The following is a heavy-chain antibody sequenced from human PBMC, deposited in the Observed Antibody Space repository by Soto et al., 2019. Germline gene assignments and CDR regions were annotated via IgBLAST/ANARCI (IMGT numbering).Heavy chain of an antibody. CDR1: GGTFSSYA. J-gene: IGHJ4*02. CDR3: GREGRDGSPGGGGLDY. CDR2: IIPIFGTA. D-gene: IGHD3-16*01. V-gene: IGHV1-69*01. Sequence: QVQLVQSGAEVKKPGSSVKVSCKASGGTFSSYAISWVRQAPGQGLEWMGGIIPIFGTANYAQKFQGRVTITADESKSTAYMELSSLGSGDTEVYYWGREGRDGSPGGGGLDYWGQGTLVTVSS.